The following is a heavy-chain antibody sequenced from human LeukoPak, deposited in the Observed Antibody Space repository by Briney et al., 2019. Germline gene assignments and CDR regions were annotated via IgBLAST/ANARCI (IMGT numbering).Heavy chain of an antibody. CDR2: MNPNSGNT. CDR3: ARGQDWFDP. J-gene: IGHJ5*02. Sequence: GASVKVSCKASGYTFTSYDINWVRQATGQGLEWMGWMNPNSGNTGYARKFQGRVTITRDTSISTAYMELSSLRSEDTAVYYCARGQDWFDPWGQGTLVTVSS. CDR1: GYTFTSYD. V-gene: IGHV1-8*03.